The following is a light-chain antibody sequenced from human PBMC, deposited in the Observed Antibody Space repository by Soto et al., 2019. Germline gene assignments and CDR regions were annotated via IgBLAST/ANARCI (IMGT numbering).Light chain of an antibody. CDR3: QQYGNSGVT. J-gene: IGKJ3*01. Sequence: EILLAQSPGTLSLSPGEISTLSWRSSQSVNSNYLAWHQQKPGQAPRLLIYGVSSRATGIPDRFSGSGSGTDFTLTISRLEPEDFAVYYCQQYGNSGVTFGPGTKVDIK. V-gene: IGKV3-20*01. CDR1: QSVNSNY. CDR2: GVS.